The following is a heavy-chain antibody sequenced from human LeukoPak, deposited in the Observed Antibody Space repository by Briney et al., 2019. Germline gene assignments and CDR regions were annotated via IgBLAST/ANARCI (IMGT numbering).Heavy chain of an antibody. CDR3: ARGSKPNYYDSSGYYFFDY. CDR1: EYTFASYA. D-gene: IGHD3-22*01. CDR2: INAGNGNT. V-gene: IGHV1-3*03. J-gene: IGHJ4*02. Sequence: ASVKVSCKASEYTFASYAIHWVRQAPGQSLEWMGWINAGNGNTKYSQEFQGRVTITADKSTSTAYMELSSLRSEDTAVYYCARGSKPNYYDSSGYYFFDYWGQGTLVTVSS.